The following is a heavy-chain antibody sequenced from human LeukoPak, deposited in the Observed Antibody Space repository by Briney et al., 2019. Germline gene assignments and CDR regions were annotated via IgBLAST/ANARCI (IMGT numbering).Heavy chain of an antibody. J-gene: IGHJ3*02. CDR3: ARDSTSTGPFDI. CDR2: IYSGGTT. Sequence: GGSLRLSCAASGFTVSSNYMSWVRQAPGKGLEWVSVIYSGGTTYYADSVKGRFTISRDNSKNTLCLQMNSLRAEDTAVYYCARDSTSTGPFDIWGQGTMVTVSS. D-gene: IGHD2-8*02. CDR1: GFTVSSNY. V-gene: IGHV3-53*01.